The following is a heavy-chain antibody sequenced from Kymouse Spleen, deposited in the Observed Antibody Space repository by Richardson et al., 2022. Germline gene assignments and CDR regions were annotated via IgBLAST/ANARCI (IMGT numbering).Heavy chain of an antibody. CDR2: IYYSGST. J-gene: IGHJ4*02. Sequence: QVQLQESGPGLVKPSETLSLTCTVSGGSISSYYWSWIRQPPGKGLEWIGYIYYSGSTNYNPSLKSRVTISVDTSKNQFSLKLSSVTAADTAVYYCARGRGAVAGTDYFDYWGQGTLVTVSS. CDR1: GGSISSYY. V-gene: IGHV4-59*01. CDR3: ARGRGAVAGTDYFDY. D-gene: IGHD6-19*01.